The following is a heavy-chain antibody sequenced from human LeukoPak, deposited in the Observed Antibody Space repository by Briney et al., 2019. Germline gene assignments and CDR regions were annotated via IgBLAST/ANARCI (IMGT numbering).Heavy chain of an antibody. CDR2: IYYSGST. D-gene: IGHD2-2*01. Sequence: SETLSLTCTVSGGSISSSSYYWGWIRQPPGKGLEWIGSIYYSGSTYYNPSLKSRVTISVDTSKNQFSLKLSSVTAADTAVYYCARQVPPRYCSSTSCPGWFDPWGQGTLVTVSS. CDR1: GGSISSSSYY. CDR3: ARQVPPRYCSSTSCPGWFDP. V-gene: IGHV4-39*01. J-gene: IGHJ5*02.